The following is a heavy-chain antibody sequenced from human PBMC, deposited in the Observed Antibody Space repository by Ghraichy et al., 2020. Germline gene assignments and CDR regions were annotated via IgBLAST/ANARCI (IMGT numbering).Heavy chain of an antibody. CDR3: ARGYYDFWSGYSTNWFDP. Sequence: ASVKVSCKASGYTFTSYAMHWVRQAPGQRLEWMGWINACNGNTKYSQKFQGRVTITRDTSASTAYMELSSLRSEDTAVYYCARGYYDFWSGYSTNWFDPWGQGTLVTVSS. V-gene: IGHV1-3*01. J-gene: IGHJ5*02. D-gene: IGHD3-3*01. CDR1: GYTFTSYA. CDR2: INACNGNT.